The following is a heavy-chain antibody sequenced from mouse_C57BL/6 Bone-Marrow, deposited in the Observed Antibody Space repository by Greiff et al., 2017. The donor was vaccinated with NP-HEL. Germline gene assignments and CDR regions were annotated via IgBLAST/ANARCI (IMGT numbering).Heavy chain of an antibody. D-gene: IGHD1-1*01. CDR2: IYPGDGDT. Sequence: QVQLQQSGAELVKPGASVKISCKASGYAFSSYWMNWVKQRPGKGLEWIGQIYPGDGDTNYNGKFKGKATLTADKSSSTAYMQLSSLTSEDSAVYFCARKRYYYGSSYGYFDVWGTGTTVTVSS. V-gene: IGHV1-80*01. CDR1: GYAFSSYW. CDR3: ARKRYYYGSSYGYFDV. J-gene: IGHJ1*03.